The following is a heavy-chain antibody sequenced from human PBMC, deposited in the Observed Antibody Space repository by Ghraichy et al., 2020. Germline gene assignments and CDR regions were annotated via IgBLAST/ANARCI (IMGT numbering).Heavy chain of an antibody. CDR3: ARVVGDPRGRLIVRRNWFDP. D-gene: IGHD1-26*01. J-gene: IGHJ5*02. Sequence: GGSLRLSCAASGFTVSSNYMSWVRQAPGKGLEWVSVIYSGGSTYYADSVKGRFTISRDNSKITLYLQMNSLRAEDTAVYYCARVVGDPRGRLIVRRNWFDPWGQGTLVTVSS. V-gene: IGHV3-53*01. CDR1: GFTVSSNY. CDR2: IYSGGST.